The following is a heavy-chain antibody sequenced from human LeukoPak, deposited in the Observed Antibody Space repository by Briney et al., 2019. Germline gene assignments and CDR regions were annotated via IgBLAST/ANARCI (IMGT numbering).Heavy chain of an antibody. D-gene: IGHD4-17*01. CDR3: ARAWGVYGDYGVDY. CDR1: GFTFSSYS. Sequence: GGSLRLSCAASGFTFSSYSMNWVRQAPGKGLEWVSSISSSSSYIYYADSVKGRFTISRDNAKNSLYLQMNSLRAEDTAVYYCARAWGVYGDYGVDYWGQGTLVTVSS. CDR2: ISSSSSYI. V-gene: IGHV3-21*01. J-gene: IGHJ4*02.